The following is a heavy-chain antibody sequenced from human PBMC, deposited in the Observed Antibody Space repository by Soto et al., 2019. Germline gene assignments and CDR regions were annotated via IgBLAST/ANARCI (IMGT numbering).Heavy chain of an antibody. V-gene: IGHV3-9*01. J-gene: IGHJ4*02. Sequence: EMHLVESGGGLVQPGRSLTISCAASGFTFEDYAMHWVRQAPGKGLEWVSGISWNSGKINYADSLKGRFTISRDNSKNSXYLQMKSLRPEDTALYYCAKMVTWDSSGYDQAGFDCWGQGTLVTVSS. CDR2: ISWNSGKI. CDR3: AKMVTWDSSGYDQAGFDC. D-gene: IGHD6-19*01. CDR1: GFTFEDYA.